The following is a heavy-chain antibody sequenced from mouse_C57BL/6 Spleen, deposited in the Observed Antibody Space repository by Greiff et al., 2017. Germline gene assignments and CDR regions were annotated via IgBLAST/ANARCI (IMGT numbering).Heavy chain of an antibody. CDR3: ATTVVATSPFDY. Sequence: EVQGVESGGGLVQPGGSLKLSCAASGFTFSDYYMYWVRQTPEKSLEWVAYISNGGGSTYYPDTVKGRFTISRDNAKNTLYLQMSRLKSEDTAMYYCATTVVATSPFDYWGQGTTLTVSS. D-gene: IGHD1-1*01. J-gene: IGHJ2*01. CDR1: GFTFSDYY. CDR2: ISNGGGST. V-gene: IGHV5-12*01.